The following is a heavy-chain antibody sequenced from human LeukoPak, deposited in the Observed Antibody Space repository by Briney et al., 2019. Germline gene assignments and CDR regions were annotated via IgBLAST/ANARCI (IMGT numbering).Heavy chain of an antibody. J-gene: IGHJ4*02. V-gene: IGHV4-38-2*01. D-gene: IGHD2-2*01. CDR3: ARWGVPAANDY. Sequence: KASETLSLTCAVSGYSISSGYYWGWIRQPPGKGLEWIGSIYHSGSTYYNPSLKSRVTISVDTSKNQFSLKLSSVTAADTAVYYCARWGVPAANDYWGQGTLVTVSS. CDR1: GYSISSGYY. CDR2: IYHSGST.